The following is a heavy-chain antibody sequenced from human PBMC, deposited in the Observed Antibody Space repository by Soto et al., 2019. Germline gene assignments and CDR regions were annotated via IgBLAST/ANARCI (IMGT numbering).Heavy chain of an antibody. CDR1: GFSFSNYA. CDR3: ARDDSPDDY. CDR2: IRRESRST. D-gene: IGHD3-22*01. Sequence: VQLLESGGDLVQRGGSLRLSCAASGFSFSNYAMSWVRQAPGKGLEWVSTIRRESRSTFYADSVKGRFTISRDNSRNTLFLQMSSLRVEDTAVYYCARDDSPDDYWGQGTLVTVSS. J-gene: IGHJ4*02. V-gene: IGHV3-23*01.